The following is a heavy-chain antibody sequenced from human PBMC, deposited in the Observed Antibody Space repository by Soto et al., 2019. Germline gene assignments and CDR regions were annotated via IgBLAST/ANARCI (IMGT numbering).Heavy chain of an antibody. J-gene: IGHJ4*02. CDR3: ARGLYYYDSSGYYGN. D-gene: IGHD3-22*01. Sequence: PGGSLRLSCAASGFTFSSYSMNWVRQAPGKGLEWVSSISSISSYIYYADSVKGRFTISRDNAKNLLYLQMNSLRVEDTAVYYCARGLYYYDSSGYYGNWGQGT. CDR2: ISSISSYI. V-gene: IGHV3-21*06. CDR1: GFTFSSYS.